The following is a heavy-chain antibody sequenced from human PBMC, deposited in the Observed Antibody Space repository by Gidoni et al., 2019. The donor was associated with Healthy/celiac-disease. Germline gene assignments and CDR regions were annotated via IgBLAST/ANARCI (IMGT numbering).Heavy chain of an antibody. CDR1: GGSISSGGYY. CDR2: IYYSGST. V-gene: IGHV4-31*03. CDR3: ARDLYDSSGSLFDY. J-gene: IGHJ4*02. Sequence: QVQLQESGPGLVKPSQPLSLTCTVSGGSISSGGYYWSWIRQHPGKGLEWVGFIYYSGSTYYNPSLMSRVTISIDTSKNQFSLKLSSVTAADTAVYYCARDLYDSSGSLFDYWGQGTLVTVSS. D-gene: IGHD3-22*01.